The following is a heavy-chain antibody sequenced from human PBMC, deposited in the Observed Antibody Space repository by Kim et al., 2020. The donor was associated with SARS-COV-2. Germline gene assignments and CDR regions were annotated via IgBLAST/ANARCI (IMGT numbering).Heavy chain of an antibody. CDR3: AGWGGRVATIRAAHFDY. J-gene: IGHJ4*02. V-gene: IGHV4-59*01. Sequence: LKSRVTISVDPSKNQFSLKLSSVTAADTAVYYCAGWGGRVATIRAAHFDYWGQGTLVTVSS. D-gene: IGHD5-12*01.